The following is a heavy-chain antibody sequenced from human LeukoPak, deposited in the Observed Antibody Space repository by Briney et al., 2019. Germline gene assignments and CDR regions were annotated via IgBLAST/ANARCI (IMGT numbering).Heavy chain of an antibody. J-gene: IGHJ4*02. CDR1: GGSTSSSSFY. CDR3: ARQGLRLRGYFDY. CDR2: ISYSGRT. D-gene: IGHD6-25*01. Sequence: PSETLSLTCTVSGGSTSSSSFYWGWIRQPPGKGLECIGRISYSGRTYYNPSLQSRVTISVDTSKNQFSLRLSSVTAADTAVYYCARQGLRLRGYFDYWGQGTLVTVSS. V-gene: IGHV4-39*01.